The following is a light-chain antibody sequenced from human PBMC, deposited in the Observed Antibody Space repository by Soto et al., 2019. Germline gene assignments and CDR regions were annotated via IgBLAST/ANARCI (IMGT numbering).Light chain of an antibody. CDR1: SNDVGNYNL. CDR2: ATT. J-gene: IGLJ1*01. Sequence: QAVVTQPASVSGSPGQSITISCTGTSNDVGNYNLVSWYQQHPGKAPKLIIYATTKRPSGVSNRYSGSKSGNTASLTISGLQSEDEADYFCCSYTSRTTYVFGTGTKVTVL. CDR3: CSYTSRTTYV. V-gene: IGLV2-14*02.